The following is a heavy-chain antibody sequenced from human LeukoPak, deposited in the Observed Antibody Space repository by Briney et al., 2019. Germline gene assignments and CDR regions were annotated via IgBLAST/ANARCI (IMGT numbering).Heavy chain of an antibody. CDR1: GYTFTGYY. CDR3: ARDSYYDILTGYNPFGY. Sequence: ASVRVSCKASGYTFTGYYMHWVRQAPGQGLEWMGWINPNSGGTNYAQKFQGRVAMTRDTSISTAYMELSRLRSDDTAVYYCARDSYYDILTGYNPFGYWGQGTLVTVSS. V-gene: IGHV1-2*02. D-gene: IGHD3-9*01. CDR2: INPNSGGT. J-gene: IGHJ4*02.